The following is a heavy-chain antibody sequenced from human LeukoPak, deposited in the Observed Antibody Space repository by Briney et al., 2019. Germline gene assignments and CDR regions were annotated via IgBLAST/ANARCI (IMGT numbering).Heavy chain of an antibody. D-gene: IGHD3-3*01. Sequence: SETLSLTCAVYGGSFSGYYWSWICQPPGKGLEWIGEINHSGSTNYNPSLKSRVTISVDTSKNQFSLKLSSVTAADTAVYYCASGYDFWSGYRAFDYWGQGTLVTVSS. J-gene: IGHJ4*02. CDR1: GGSFSGYY. CDR3: ASGYDFWSGYRAFDY. CDR2: INHSGST. V-gene: IGHV4-34*01.